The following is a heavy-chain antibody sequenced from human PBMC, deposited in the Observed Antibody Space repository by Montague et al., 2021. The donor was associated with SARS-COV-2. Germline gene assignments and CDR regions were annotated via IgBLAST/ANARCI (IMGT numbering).Heavy chain of an antibody. D-gene: IGHD4-17*01. CDR2: IYDSGST. V-gene: IGHV4-59*02. J-gene: IGHJ4*02. Sequence: SETLSLTCFVSGSSVRSYYWSWIRQPLGKGLEWIGYIYDSGSTNYNPSLKSRVTISVDTSKNQFSLKLSSVTAADTAVYYCARENTVTTFGGPYYIDSWGQGTLVTVSA. CDR3: ARENTVTTFGGPYYIDS. CDR1: GSSVRSYY.